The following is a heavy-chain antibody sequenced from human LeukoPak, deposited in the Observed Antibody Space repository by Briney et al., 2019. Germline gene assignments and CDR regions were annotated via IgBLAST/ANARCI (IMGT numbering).Heavy chain of an antibody. V-gene: IGHV3-7*01. CDR1: GFSFSTFW. Sequence: GRSLRLSCAASGFSFSTFWMSWVRQAPGKGLEWVANIKQDGSQKNYLGSVKGRFTLSRDNAKNSLYLQMNSLRAEDTAVYYCARDQGIVVVPAAILGPYYYGMDVWGQGTTVTVSS. D-gene: IGHD2-2*01. CDR3: ARDQGIVVVPAAILGPYYYGMDV. J-gene: IGHJ6*02. CDR2: IKQDGSQK.